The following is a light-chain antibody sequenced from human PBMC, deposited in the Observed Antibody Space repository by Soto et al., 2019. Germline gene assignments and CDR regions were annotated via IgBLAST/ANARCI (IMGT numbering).Light chain of an antibody. CDR3: QQYGSSSWT. Sequence: EKVMTQSPATLSVSPGEGATLSCRASQSVSNNLAWYQQKPGQAPRLLIYGASTRAAGIPARFSGSGSGTEFTLTISSLHSEDFAVYYCQQYGSSSWTFGQGTKVEIK. J-gene: IGKJ1*01. CDR1: QSVSNN. CDR2: GAS. V-gene: IGKV3-15*01.